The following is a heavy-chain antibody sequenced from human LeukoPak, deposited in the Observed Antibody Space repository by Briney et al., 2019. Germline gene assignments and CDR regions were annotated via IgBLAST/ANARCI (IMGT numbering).Heavy chain of an antibody. CDR3: AREGGYCSGGSCPYYFDY. J-gene: IGHJ4*02. Sequence: PSETLSLTCAVSGGSISSGGYSWSWIRQPPGKGLEWIGYIYHSGSTYYNPSLKSRVTISVDRSKNQFSLKLSSVTAADTAVYYCAREGGYCSGGSCPYYFDYWGQGTLVTVSS. V-gene: IGHV4-30-2*01. CDR1: GGSISSGGYS. CDR2: IYHSGST. D-gene: IGHD2-15*01.